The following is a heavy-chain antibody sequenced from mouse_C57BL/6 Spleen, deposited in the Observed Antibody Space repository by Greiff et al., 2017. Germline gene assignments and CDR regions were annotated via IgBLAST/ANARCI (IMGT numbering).Heavy chain of an antibody. CDR3: ARTDYYGSSHYFDY. Sequence: QVQLQQPGAELVKPGASVKLSCKASGYTFTSYWMQWVKQRPGQGLEWIGEIVPSDSYTNYTQKFKGKATLTVDTSSSTAYMQLSSLTSEDSAVYYCARTDYYGSSHYFDYWGQGTTLTVSS. J-gene: IGHJ2*01. V-gene: IGHV1-50*01. CDR2: IVPSDSYT. CDR1: GYTFTSYW. D-gene: IGHD1-1*01.